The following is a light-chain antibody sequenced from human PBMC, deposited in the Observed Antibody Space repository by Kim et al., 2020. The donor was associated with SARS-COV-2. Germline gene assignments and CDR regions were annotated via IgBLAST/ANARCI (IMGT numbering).Light chain of an antibody. V-gene: IGLV3-21*04. Sequence: APGKTARITCEGNNIGSKSVHWYQQKPGQAPVRVIYYDSDRPSGIPERFSGSNSGNTATLTISRVEAGDEADYYCQVWDSSSDHPLFGGGTQLTVL. CDR2: YDS. J-gene: IGLJ3*02. CDR3: QVWDSSSDHPL. CDR1: NIGSKS.